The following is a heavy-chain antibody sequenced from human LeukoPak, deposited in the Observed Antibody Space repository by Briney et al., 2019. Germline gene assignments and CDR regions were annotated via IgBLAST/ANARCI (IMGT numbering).Heavy chain of an antibody. D-gene: IGHD3-9*01. CDR1: GVSISSSEW. V-gene: IGHV4-4*02. CDR2: IHRAGRT. Sequence: PSGTLSLTCAVSGVSISSSEWWIWVRQPPGQGLEWIGEIHRAGRTRYNPSLKSRVTISMDYSKNQFSLKLTPVTAADTAIYYCGKTDIYFNPIDYWGPGSLVTVSS. CDR3: GKTDIYFNPIDY. J-gene: IGHJ4*02.